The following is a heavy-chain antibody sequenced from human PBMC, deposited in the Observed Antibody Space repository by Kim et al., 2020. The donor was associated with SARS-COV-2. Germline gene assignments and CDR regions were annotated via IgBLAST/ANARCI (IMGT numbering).Heavy chain of an antibody. Sequence: NPSLKSRVTMSVDTSKNQFSLKLSSVTAADTAVYYCARTDNLSNRWSFDYWGQGTLVTVSS. V-gene: IGHV4-4*07. CDR3: ARTDNLSNRWSFDY. D-gene: IGHD6-13*01. J-gene: IGHJ4*02.